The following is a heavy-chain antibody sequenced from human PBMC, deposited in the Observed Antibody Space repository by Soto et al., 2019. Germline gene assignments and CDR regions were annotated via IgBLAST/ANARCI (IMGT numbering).Heavy chain of an antibody. J-gene: IGHJ4*02. Sequence: LSLTCSVSGGSISSSPYYWGWIRQPPGKGLEWLGTIYYSGTTSYNPSLKSRVIISVDTSNNQLFLKLRSVTAADTAVYYCARHRQYYDTSGYQQRYFDYWGQGTQVTVSS. CDR1: GGSISSSPYY. CDR3: ARHRQYYDTSGYQQRYFDY. V-gene: IGHV4-39*01. CDR2: IYYSGTT. D-gene: IGHD3-22*01.